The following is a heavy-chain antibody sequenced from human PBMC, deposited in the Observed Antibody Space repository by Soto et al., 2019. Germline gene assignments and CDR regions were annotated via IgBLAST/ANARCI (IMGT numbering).Heavy chain of an antibody. J-gene: IGHJ6*02. CDR1: GYSFTAYG. CDR3: ARDAPPPELRFLEWHNYDYNGMDV. Sequence: QVQVVQSGDEXKEXXASVRVSCKTSGYSFTAYGISWVRQAPGQXLEWMGWISCYNGKTKYAQKVQGRVTMTTDTSTSTAYMEVRSLRTDDTAIYYCARDAPPPELRFLEWHNYDYNGMDVWGQGTTVTVSS. D-gene: IGHD3-3*01. CDR2: ISCYNGKT. V-gene: IGHV1-18*01.